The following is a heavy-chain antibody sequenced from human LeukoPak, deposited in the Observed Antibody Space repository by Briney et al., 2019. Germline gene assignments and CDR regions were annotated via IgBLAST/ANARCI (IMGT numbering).Heavy chain of an antibody. J-gene: IGHJ3*01. CDR1: GGTFSSYE. D-gene: IGHD1-26*01. CDR2: ILPIFGTP. V-gene: IGHV1-69*13. CDR3: ARARGSFPDAFDF. Sequence: SVKVSCKVSGGTFSSYEINWVRQAPGQGPKWMGGILPIFGTPKYNQKLQGRVTIIADESTSSVYMDLTSLVSEDTAVYYCARARGSFPDAFDFWGQGTMVIVSS.